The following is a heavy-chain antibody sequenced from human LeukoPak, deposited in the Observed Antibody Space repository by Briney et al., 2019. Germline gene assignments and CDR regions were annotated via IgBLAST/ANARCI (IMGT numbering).Heavy chain of an antibody. J-gene: IGHJ4*02. Sequence: SETLSLTCTVSGGSISSYYWSWIRQPPGKGLEWIGYIYYSGSTNYNPSLKSRVTISVDTSKSQFSLKLSSVTAADTAVYYCARGPPVGRSRGWQFDYWGQGTLVTVSS. D-gene: IGHD3-10*01. V-gene: IGHV4-59*01. CDR3: ARGPPVGRSRGWQFDY. CDR2: IYYSGST. CDR1: GGSISSYY.